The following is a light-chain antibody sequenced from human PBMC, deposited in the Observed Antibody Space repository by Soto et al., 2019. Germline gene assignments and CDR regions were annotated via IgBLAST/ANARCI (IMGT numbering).Light chain of an antibody. J-gene: IGKJ4*01. V-gene: IGKV3-11*01. CDR3: QQRSNWPST. Sequence: EIVLTQSPVTLYLSPGERDTLSCRASQSVTTYLAWYQQKPGQAPRLLIYAASNRAAGIPARFSGSGSGTDFTLTISSLEPEDFAVYYCQQRSNWPSTFGGGTKVEIK. CDR1: QSVTTY. CDR2: AAS.